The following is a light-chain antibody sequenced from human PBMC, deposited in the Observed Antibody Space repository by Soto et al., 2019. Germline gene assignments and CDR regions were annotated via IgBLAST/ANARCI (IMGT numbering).Light chain of an antibody. Sequence: IVMTQSPATLSVSPGERATLSCRASQSISSKLAWYQQKPGQAPRLLIYGASTRATGIPVRFSGSGSGTEFTLTISSLQPDDFATYYCQQYNSYSPWTFGQGTKVDIK. J-gene: IGKJ1*01. CDR3: QQYNSYSPWT. CDR2: GAS. CDR1: QSISSK. V-gene: IGKV3-15*01.